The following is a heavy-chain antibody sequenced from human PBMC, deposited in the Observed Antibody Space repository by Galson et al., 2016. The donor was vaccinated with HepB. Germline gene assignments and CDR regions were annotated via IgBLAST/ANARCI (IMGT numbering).Heavy chain of an antibody. CDR3: ARASWTTTTRFDS. Sequence: SLRLSCAASGFTFSSYALSWVRQAPGKGLEWVSSITAGGGATYYADSVKGRFTISRDYSKNTLCLQMDSLRVEDTAVYYCARASWTTTTRFDSWGQGTPVTVSS. CDR2: ITAGGGAT. CDR1: GFTFSSYA. D-gene: IGHD2-15*01. J-gene: IGHJ4*02. V-gene: IGHV3-23*01.